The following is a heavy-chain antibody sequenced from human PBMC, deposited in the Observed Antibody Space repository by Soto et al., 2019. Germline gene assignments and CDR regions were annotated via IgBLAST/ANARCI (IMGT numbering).Heavy chain of an antibody. J-gene: IGHJ3*02. D-gene: IGHD3-22*01. CDR1: GYRFSFYW. CDR3: ATAYVYDFENSNYYRDAFDI. V-gene: IGHV5-51*01. Sequence: PXDSLKVTCKSSGYRFSFYWIGLVRQMPGKGLEWMAIMYPDDSDIRYSPSFEAHVTISADKSTSTAFLQWSSLKASDTAMYYCATAYVYDFENSNYYRDAFDIWGQGTLVTVSS. CDR2: MYPDDSDI.